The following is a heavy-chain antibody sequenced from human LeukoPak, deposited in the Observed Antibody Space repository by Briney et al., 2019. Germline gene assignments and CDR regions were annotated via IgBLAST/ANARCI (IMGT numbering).Heavy chain of an antibody. Sequence: GESLKISCKGSGYSFTSYWIGWVRQMPGKGLEWMGIIYPGDSDTRYSPSFQGQVTISADKSISTAYLQWSSLKASDTAMYYCARRRSYDILTGYYKGHQSNWFDPWGQGTLVTVSS. V-gene: IGHV5-51*01. CDR2: IYPGDSDT. CDR1: GYSFTSYW. D-gene: IGHD3-9*01. J-gene: IGHJ5*02. CDR3: ARRRSYDILTGYYKGHQSNWFDP.